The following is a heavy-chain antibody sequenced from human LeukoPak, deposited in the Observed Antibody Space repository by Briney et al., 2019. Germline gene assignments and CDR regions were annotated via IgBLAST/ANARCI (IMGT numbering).Heavy chain of an antibody. V-gene: IGHV3-74*01. J-gene: IGHJ6*03. CDR3: ARDDAVVVVTAIRYYYYYMDV. CDR1: GFTFDDYA. CDR2: INSDGSST. Sequence: GGSLRLSCAASGFTFDDYAMHWVRQAPGKGLVWVSRINSDGSSTSYADSVKGRFTISRDNAKNTLYLQMNSLRAEDTAVYYCARDDAVVVVTAIRYYYYYMDVWGKGTTVTISS. D-gene: IGHD2-21*02.